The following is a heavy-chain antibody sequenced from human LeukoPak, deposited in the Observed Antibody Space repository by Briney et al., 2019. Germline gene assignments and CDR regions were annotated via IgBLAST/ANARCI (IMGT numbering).Heavy chain of an antibody. J-gene: IGHJ5*02. D-gene: IGHD2-2*01. V-gene: IGHV3-33*01. CDR2: IWYNGNNK. Sequence: SGGSLRLSCAASGFTFSNYGMHWVRQAPGKGLEWVAVIWYNGNNKYYADSVKGRFTISRDNSKNTLYLQMNSLRAEDTAVYCCAREGYCSSTSCSFDPWGQGTLVTVSS. CDR1: GFTFSNYG. CDR3: AREGYCSSTSCSFDP.